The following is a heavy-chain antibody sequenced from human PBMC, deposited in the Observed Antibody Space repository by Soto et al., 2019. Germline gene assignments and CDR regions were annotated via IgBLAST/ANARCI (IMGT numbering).Heavy chain of an antibody. Sequence: QVLLVQSGPEVKKPGSSVKVSCKASGGTFNNYAINWVRQAPGKGLEWMGGIIPTFGTGNHAQKFQGRVTITADKATTTAYRELNSLRSEDTAIYYCASCDGTLVRGGRSSPYEMDVWGQGTTVIVSS. CDR2: IIPTFGTG. D-gene: IGHD3-10*01. J-gene: IGHJ6*02. CDR1: GGTFNNYA. V-gene: IGHV1-69*06. CDR3: ASCDGTLVRGGRSSPYEMDV.